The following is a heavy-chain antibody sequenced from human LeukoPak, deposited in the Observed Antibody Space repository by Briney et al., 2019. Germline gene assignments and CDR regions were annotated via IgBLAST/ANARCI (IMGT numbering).Heavy chain of an antibody. CDR2: ISNDGKKE. V-gene: IGHV3-30*04. J-gene: IGHJ5*02. Sequence: PGGSLRLSCAASGFIFGGYSMHWVRQAPGKGLDWVTVISNDGKKEYYADSVKGRFTISRDSAKNTLYLQMNSLRAEDTAVYYCARVGLYYDSSGYVRFDPWGQGTLVTVSS. CDR1: GFIFGGYS. CDR3: ARVGLYYDSSGYVRFDP. D-gene: IGHD3-22*01.